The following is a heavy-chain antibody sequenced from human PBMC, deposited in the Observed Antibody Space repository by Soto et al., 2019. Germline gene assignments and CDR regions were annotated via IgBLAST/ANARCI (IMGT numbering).Heavy chain of an antibody. CDR1: GYTFTSYA. V-gene: IGHV1-3*01. D-gene: IGHD2-21*02. J-gene: IGHJ4*02. CDR2: INAGNGNT. CDR3: ARSIVVVTALDY. Sequence: ASVKVSCKASGYTFTSYAMHWVRQAPGQRLEWMGWINAGNGNTKYSQKFQGRVTITRDTSASTAYMELSSLRSEDTAVYHCARSIVVVTALDYWGQGTLVTVS.